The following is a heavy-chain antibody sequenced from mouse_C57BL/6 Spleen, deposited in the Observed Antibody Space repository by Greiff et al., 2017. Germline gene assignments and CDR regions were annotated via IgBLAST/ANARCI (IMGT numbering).Heavy chain of an antibody. Sequence: LQESGPELVKPGASVKISCKASGYAFSSSWMNWVKQRPGKGLEWIGRIYPGDGDTNYNGKFKGKATLTADKSSSTAYMQLSSLTSEDSAVYFCARSGDYDAMDYWGQGTSVTVSS. CDR3: ARSGDYDAMDY. CDR2: IYPGDGDT. J-gene: IGHJ4*01. V-gene: IGHV1-82*01. D-gene: IGHD3-1*01. CDR1: GYAFSSSW.